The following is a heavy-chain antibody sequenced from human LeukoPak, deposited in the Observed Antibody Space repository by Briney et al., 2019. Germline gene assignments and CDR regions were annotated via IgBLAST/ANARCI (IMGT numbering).Heavy chain of an antibody. CDR2: IYSGGST. V-gene: IGHV3-53*01. CDR3: ARVRIGQQLDKYYYYAMDV. J-gene: IGHJ6*02. D-gene: IGHD6-13*01. CDR1: GFTVSSNY. Sequence: GGSLRLSCAASGFTVSSNYMSWVRQAPGKGLEWVSVIYSGGSTYYADSVKGRFTISRDNSKNTLYLQMNSLRAEDTAVYYCARVRIGQQLDKYYYYAMDVWGQGTTVTVSS.